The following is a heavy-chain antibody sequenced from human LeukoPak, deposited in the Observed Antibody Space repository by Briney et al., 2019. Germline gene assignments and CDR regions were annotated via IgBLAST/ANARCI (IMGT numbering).Heavy chain of an antibody. CDR3: ASGYVAAPSHRGVDYYYYMDV. D-gene: IGHD6-6*01. Sequence: ASVKVSCKASGGTFSSYAISWVRQAPGQGLEWMGGIIPIFGTANYAQKFQGRVTITTDESTSTAYMELSSLRSEDTAVYYCASGYVAAPSHRGVDYYYYMDVWGKGTTVTVSS. CDR2: IIPIFGTA. V-gene: IGHV1-69*05. J-gene: IGHJ6*03. CDR1: GGTFSSYA.